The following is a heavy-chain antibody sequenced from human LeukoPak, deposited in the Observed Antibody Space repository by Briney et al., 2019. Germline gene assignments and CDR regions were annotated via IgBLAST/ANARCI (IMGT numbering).Heavy chain of an antibody. CDR2: IYSGGST. Sequence: GRSLRLSCAASGFTVSSNYMSWVRQAPGKGLEWVSVIYSGGSTYYADSVKGRFTISRHNSKNTLYLQMNSLRAEDTAVYYCARQPGGYEYYFDYWGQGTLVTVSS. CDR1: GFTVSSNY. V-gene: IGHV3-53*04. D-gene: IGHD5-12*01. J-gene: IGHJ4*02. CDR3: ARQPGGYEYYFDY.